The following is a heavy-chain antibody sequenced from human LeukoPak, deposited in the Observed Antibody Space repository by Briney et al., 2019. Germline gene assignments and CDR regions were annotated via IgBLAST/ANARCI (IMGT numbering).Heavy chain of an antibody. Sequence: SETLSLTCTVSGGSIGSNYWTWIRQPPGKGLEYIGYIYYTGATNYNPSLKSRVTISVDTSKNQFSLKMTSVTAADTAVYYCARHLGYSYGFNYYYGMDVWGQGTTVTVSS. J-gene: IGHJ6*02. D-gene: IGHD5-18*01. CDR2: IYYTGAT. CDR1: GGSIGSNY. V-gene: IGHV4-59*08. CDR3: ARHLGYSYGFNYYYGMDV.